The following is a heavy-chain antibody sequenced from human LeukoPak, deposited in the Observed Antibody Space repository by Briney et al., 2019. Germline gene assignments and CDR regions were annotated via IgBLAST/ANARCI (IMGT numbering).Heavy chain of an antibody. J-gene: IGHJ5*02. CDR2: IRDSGEA. V-gene: IGHV3-66*03. D-gene: IGHD3/OR15-3a*01. Sequence: HPGGSLRLSCAVSGFRVCDYYMSWVRQAPGKGLEWVGLIRDSGEAFYANFARGRFDISRDESENTLYLQMNSLRVEDTAVYFCARDRAANQDWVEFDPWGQGTPVIVSS. CDR1: GFRVCDYY. CDR3: ARDRAANQDWVEFDP.